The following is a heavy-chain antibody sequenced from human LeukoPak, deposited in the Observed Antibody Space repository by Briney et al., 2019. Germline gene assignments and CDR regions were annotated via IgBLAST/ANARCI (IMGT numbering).Heavy chain of an antibody. Sequence: GASVKVSCKASGYSLSNFGISWVRQAPGQGLEWMGWIRPYNGNTNYAQRLQGRVTLTTDTSTTTAYMELRSLRFDDTAIYFCPRIYSGMYSDASAISGQGTMITVSS. V-gene: IGHV1-18*01. CDR3: PRIYSGMYSDASAI. CDR2: IRPYNGNT. CDR1: GYSLSNFG. J-gene: IGHJ3*02. D-gene: IGHD1-26*01.